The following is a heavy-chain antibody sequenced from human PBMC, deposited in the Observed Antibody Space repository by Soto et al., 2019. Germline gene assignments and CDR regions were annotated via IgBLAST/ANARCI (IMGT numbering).Heavy chain of an antibody. CDR2: INPSGGST. CDR3: ARELYSSSSPTWELYGMDV. D-gene: IGHD6-6*01. CDR1: GYTFTSYY. V-gene: IGHV1-46*01. J-gene: IGHJ6*02. Sequence: GASVKVSCKASGYTFTSYYMHWVRQAPGQGLEWMGIINPSGGSTSYAQKFQGRVTMTRDTSTSTVYMELSSLRSEDTAVYYCARELYSSSSPTWELYGMDVWGQGTTVTVSS.